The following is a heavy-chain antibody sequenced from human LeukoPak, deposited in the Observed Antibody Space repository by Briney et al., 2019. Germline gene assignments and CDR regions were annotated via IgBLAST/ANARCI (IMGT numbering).Heavy chain of an antibody. CDR2: INPNSGGT. Sequence: GASVKVSCKASGYTFTGYYMHWVRQAPGQGLEWMGWINPNSGGTNYAQKFQGRVTMTRDTSISTAYMDLSRLRSDDTAVYYCARDTRGYTYGLDAFDIWGQGTMVTVSS. D-gene: IGHD5-18*01. V-gene: IGHV1-2*02. CDR1: GYTFTGYY. J-gene: IGHJ3*02. CDR3: ARDTRGYTYGLDAFDI.